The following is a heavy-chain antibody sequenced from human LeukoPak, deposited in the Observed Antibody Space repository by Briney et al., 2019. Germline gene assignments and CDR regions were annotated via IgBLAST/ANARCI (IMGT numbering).Heavy chain of an antibody. CDR1: DFTCSSSG. V-gene: IGHV3-23*01. D-gene: IGHD3-22*01. CDR3: AKGAYYDL. J-gene: IGHJ4*02. CDR2: VSSSGENT. Sequence: GGSLRLSCAASDFTCSSSGMTWVRQAPGKGLEWVSTVSSSGENTYYADSVKGRFTISRDNSKNTLYLQMNSLGAEDTAVYYCAKGAYYDLWGQGTLVTVSS.